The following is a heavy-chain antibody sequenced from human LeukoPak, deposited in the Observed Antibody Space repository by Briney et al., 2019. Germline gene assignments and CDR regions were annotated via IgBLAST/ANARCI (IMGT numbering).Heavy chain of an antibody. CDR3: ARGHPRLRGGNWFDP. Sequence: SVKVSCKASGRTFSSYAISWVRQAPGQGLEWMGGIIPIFGTANYAQKFQGRVTITTDESTSTAYMELSSLRSEDTAVSYCARGHPRLRGGNWFDPWGQGTLVTVSS. D-gene: IGHD2-21*01. V-gene: IGHV1-69*05. CDR1: GRTFSSYA. CDR2: IIPIFGTA. J-gene: IGHJ5*02.